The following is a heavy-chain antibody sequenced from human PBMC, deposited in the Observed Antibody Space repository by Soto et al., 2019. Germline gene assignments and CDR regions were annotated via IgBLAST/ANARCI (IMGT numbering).Heavy chain of an antibody. Sequence: VASVKVSCKASGGTFSSYAISWVRQAPGRGLEWMGGIIPIFGTANYAQKFQGRVTITADESTSTAYMELSSLRSEDTAVYYCARGVSGGNHTDNWFDPWGQGTLVTVSS. CDR2: IIPIFGTA. J-gene: IGHJ5*02. CDR3: ARGVSGGNHTDNWFDP. D-gene: IGHD2-15*01. CDR1: GGTFSSYA. V-gene: IGHV1-69*13.